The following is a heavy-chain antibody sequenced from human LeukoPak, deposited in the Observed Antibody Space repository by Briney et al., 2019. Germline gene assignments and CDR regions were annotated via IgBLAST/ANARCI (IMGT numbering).Heavy chain of an antibody. D-gene: IGHD1-1*01. CDR2: ISAYNGDT. CDR1: GYSFASFG. Sequence: GASVKVSCKASGYSFASFGINWVRQAPGQGLEWMGWISAYNGDTNYAQNLQGRVTMTTDTSTSTAYMDLRSLRSDDTALYYCANEVRPNDYWGQGTLVTVSS. CDR3: ANEVRPNDY. J-gene: IGHJ4*02. V-gene: IGHV1-18*01.